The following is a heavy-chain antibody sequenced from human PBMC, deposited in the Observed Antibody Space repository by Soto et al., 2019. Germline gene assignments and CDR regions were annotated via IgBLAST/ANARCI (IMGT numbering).Heavy chain of an antibody. D-gene: IGHD5-18*01. CDR1: GGTFSSYT. Sequence: QVQLVQSGAEVKKPGSSVKVSCKASGGTFSSYTISWVRQAPGQGLEWMGRIIPILGIANYAQKFQGRLTTTAVNYTTTAYMELSSLRSEDTAMYYYVRAGSSSGPPLDYWGQGTLVTVSS. J-gene: IGHJ4*02. V-gene: IGHV1-69*02. CDR2: IIPILGIA. CDR3: VRAGSSSGPPLDY.